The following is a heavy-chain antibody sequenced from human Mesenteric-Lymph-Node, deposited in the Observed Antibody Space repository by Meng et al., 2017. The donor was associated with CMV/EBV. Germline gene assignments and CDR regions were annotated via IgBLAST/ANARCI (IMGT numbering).Heavy chain of an antibody. V-gene: IGHV3-7*04. CDR1: GFTFSSYW. Sequence: GGSLRLSCAASGFTFSSYWMSWVRQAPGKGLEWVANIKQDGSEKYYVDSVKGRFTISRDNAKNSLYLQMNSLRAEDTAVYYCARGLQRYYYYGMDVWGQGTTVTVSS. CDR2: IKQDGSEK. J-gene: IGHJ6*02. CDR3: ARGLQRYYYYGMDV. D-gene: IGHD4-11*01.